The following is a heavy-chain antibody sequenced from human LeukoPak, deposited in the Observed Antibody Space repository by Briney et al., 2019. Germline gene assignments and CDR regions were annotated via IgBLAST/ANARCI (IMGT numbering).Heavy chain of an antibody. CDR2: ISSSGSGGNT. J-gene: IGHJ6*02. D-gene: IGHD3-10*01. V-gene: IGHV3-23*01. Sequence: PGGSLRLSCAASGVTLSSYAMSWARQAPGKGLEWVSGISSSGSGGNTYYADSVRGRFTISRDNAKNSLYLQMNSLRAEDTAVYYCARETPLRQGRITMMGVWGQGTTVTVSS. CDR1: GVTLSSYA. CDR3: ARETPLRQGRITMMGV.